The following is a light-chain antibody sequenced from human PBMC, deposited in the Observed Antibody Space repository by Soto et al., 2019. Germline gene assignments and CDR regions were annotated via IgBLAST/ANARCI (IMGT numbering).Light chain of an antibody. J-gene: IGLJ2*01. CDR3: SSYTITNTLEVL. CDR1: NSDVGDYNH. V-gene: IGLV2-14*01. CDR2: GVS. Sequence: QSALTQPASVSGSPGQSITISCTGTNSDVGDYNHVSWYQQRPGEAPKLMIYGVSNRPSGISNRFSGSKSGNTASLTISGLQAEDEADYYCSSYTITNTLEVLFGGGTKLTVL.